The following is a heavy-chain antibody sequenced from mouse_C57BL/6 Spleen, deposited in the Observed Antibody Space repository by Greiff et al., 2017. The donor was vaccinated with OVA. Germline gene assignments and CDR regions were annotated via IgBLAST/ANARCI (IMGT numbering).Heavy chain of an antibody. CDR1: VYSITSVY. CDR2: ISYSGSN. J-gene: IGHJ2*01. Sequence: EVQLQESGPGLAKPSKTRGRHSPLTVYSITSVYWNWSRKFPGTKLEYMGYISYSGSNYYNPSLKSRISITLDTSKNQYYLQLNSVTTEDTATYYCARLKNYDDYVVYFDYWGQGTTLTVSS. V-gene: IGHV3-8*01. D-gene: IGHD2-3*01. CDR3: ARLKNYDDYVVYFDY.